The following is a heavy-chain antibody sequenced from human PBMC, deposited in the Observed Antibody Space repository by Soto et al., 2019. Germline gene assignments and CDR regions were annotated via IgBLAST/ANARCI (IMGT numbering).Heavy chain of an antibody. J-gene: IGHJ4*02. D-gene: IGHD3-10*01. CDR3: AKDRDYQRDYFQY. CDR1: GFTFSIYA. Sequence: RLSFAASGFTFSIYAISWVLQSPGKGLEWFSAVSGNGQGIYYADSVRGRFTISRDNSKKTVFLHMDSLRAEDTAVYYCAKDRDYQRDYFQYRGKGNMANXSP. V-gene: IGHV3-23*01. CDR2: VSGNGQGI.